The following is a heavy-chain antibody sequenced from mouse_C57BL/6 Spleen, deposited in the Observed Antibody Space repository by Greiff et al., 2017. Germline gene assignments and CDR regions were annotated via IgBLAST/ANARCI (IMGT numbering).Heavy chain of an antibody. D-gene: IGHD2-4*01. J-gene: IGHJ1*03. CDR1: GYTFTTYP. CDR2: FHPYNDDT. CDR3: ARSYYDYDGGYFDV. V-gene: IGHV1-47*01. Sequence: VQVVESGAELVKPGASVKMSCKASGYTFTTYPIEWMKQNHGKSLEWIGNFHPYNDDTKYNEKFKGKATLTVEKSSSTVYLELSRLTSDDSAVYYCARSYYDYDGGYFDVWGTGTTVTVSS.